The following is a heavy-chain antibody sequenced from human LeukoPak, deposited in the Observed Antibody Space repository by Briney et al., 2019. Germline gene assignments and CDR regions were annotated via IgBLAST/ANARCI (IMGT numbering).Heavy chain of an antibody. CDR3: ARVRSGSSAGNYGMDV. Sequence: GGSLRLSCAASGFTFSSYSMNWVRQAPGKGLEWVSAISGSGGSTYYADSVKGRFTISRDNSKNTLYLQMNSLRAEDTAVYYCARVRSGSSAGNYGMDVWGQGTTVTVSS. J-gene: IGHJ6*02. D-gene: IGHD1-26*01. CDR2: ISGSGGST. CDR1: GFTFSSYS. V-gene: IGHV3-23*01.